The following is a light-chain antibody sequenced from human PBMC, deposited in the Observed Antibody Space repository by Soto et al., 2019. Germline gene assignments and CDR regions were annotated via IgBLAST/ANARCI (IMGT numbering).Light chain of an antibody. Sequence: EIVMTQSPATLSVSSGERATLSCRASQSLSGTLAWYQKKPGQSPRLLIYDTSIRATGIPVRFSGSGSGTEFSLTISSLQSEDFAVYYCQQYHKWPHTFGQGTKLEIK. CDR3: QQYHKWPHT. J-gene: IGKJ2*01. CDR1: QSLSGT. CDR2: DTS. V-gene: IGKV3-15*01.